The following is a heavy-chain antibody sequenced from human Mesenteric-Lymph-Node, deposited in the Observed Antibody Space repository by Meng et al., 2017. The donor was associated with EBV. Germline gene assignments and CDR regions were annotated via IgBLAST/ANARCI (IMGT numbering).Heavy chain of an antibody. V-gene: IGHV3-21*01. J-gene: IGHJ5*02. Sequence: EMQLVESGGGLVKPGGSLRRSCAASGFTFSTYGMNWVRQAPGKGLEWVSSISGSSTFIYYADSVKGRFTISRDNAKNSLYLQMNSLRAEDAGVYYCARDSGYSGYDEFDPWGQGTLGNVSS. CDR3: ARDSGYSGYDEFDP. CDR1: GFTFSTYG. D-gene: IGHD5-12*01. CDR2: ISGSSTFI.